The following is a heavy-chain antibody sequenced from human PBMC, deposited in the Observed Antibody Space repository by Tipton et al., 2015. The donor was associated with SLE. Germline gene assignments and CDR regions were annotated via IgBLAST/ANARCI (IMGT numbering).Heavy chain of an antibody. CDR2: IKQDGSEK. D-gene: IGHD3-3*01. CDR3: AKGSSYYDFHFDY. Sequence: SLRLSCAASGFTFSSCWMSWVRQAPGKGLEWVANIKQDGSEKYYVDSVKGRFTISRDNAKNSLYLQMNSLRAEGTAVYYCAKGSSYYDFHFDYWGQGTLVTVSS. V-gene: IGHV3-7*01. J-gene: IGHJ4*02. CDR1: GFTFSSCW.